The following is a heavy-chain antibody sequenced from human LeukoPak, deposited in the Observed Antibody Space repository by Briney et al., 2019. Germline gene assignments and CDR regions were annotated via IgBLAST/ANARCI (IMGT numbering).Heavy chain of an antibody. CDR2: IIPIFGTA. J-gene: IGHJ4*02. CDR1: GGTFSSYA. D-gene: IGHD2-2*01. V-gene: IGHV1-69*05. Sequence: SVKVSCKASGGTFSSYAISWVRQAPGQGLEWMGGIIPIFGTANYAQKFQGRVTITTDESTSTAYMELSSLRSEDTAVYYCARTLGYCGNTNCYEVFDYWGQGTLVTVSS. CDR3: ARTLGYCGNTNCYEVFDY.